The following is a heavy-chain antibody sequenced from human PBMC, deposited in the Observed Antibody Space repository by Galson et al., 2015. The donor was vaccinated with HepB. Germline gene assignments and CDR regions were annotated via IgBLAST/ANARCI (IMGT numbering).Heavy chain of an antibody. CDR1: GFTVSSNY. CDR3: ARDSYYDSSGYSY. J-gene: IGHJ4*02. V-gene: IGHV3-66*01. CDR2: IYSGGST. D-gene: IGHD3-22*01. Sequence: SLRLSCAASGFTVSSNYMSWVRQAPGKGLEWVSVIYSGGSTYYADSVKGRFTISRDNSKNTLYLQMNSLRAEDTAVYYCARDSYYDSSGYSYWGQGTLVTVSS.